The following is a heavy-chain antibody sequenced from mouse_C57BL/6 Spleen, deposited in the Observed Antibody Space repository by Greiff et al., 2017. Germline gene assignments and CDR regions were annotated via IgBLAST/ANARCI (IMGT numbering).Heavy chain of an antibody. CDR2: IDPENGDT. CDR1: GFNIKDDY. CDR3: TRGGYDGGCYAMDY. V-gene: IGHV14-4*01. J-gene: IGHJ4*01. Sequence: EVQLQQSGAELVRPGASVKLSCTASGFNIKDDYMHWVKQRPEQGLEWIGWIDPENGDTEYASKFQGKATITADTSSNTAYLQLSSLTSEDTAVXYCTRGGYDGGCYAMDYWGQGTSVTVSS. D-gene: IGHD2-2*01.